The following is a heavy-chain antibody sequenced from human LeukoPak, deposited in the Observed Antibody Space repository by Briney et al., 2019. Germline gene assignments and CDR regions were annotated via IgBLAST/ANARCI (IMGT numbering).Heavy chain of an antibody. J-gene: IGHJ3*02. CDR1: GFTFSSYG. Sequence: PGGSLRLSCAASGFTFSSYGMHWVRQAPGKGLEWVAVISYDGSNKYYADSVKGRFTISRDNSKNTLYLQMNSLRAEDTAVYYCAKDGRSWWDAFDIWGQGTMVTVSS. V-gene: IGHV3-30*18. D-gene: IGHD6-13*01. CDR2: ISYDGSNK. CDR3: AKDGRSWWDAFDI.